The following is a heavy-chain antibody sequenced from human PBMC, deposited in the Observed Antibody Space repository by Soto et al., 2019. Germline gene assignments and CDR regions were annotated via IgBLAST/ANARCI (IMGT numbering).Heavy chain of an antibody. V-gene: IGHV1-8*01. CDR2: MNPNSGNT. Sequence: ASVKVSCKASGYTFTSYDINWVRQATGQGLEWMGWMNPNSGNTGYAQKFQGRVTMTRKTSISTAYMELSSLRSEDTAVYYCARAVPYSGSYYPLRAFDIWGQGTMVTVSS. CDR1: GYTFTSYD. J-gene: IGHJ3*02. CDR3: ARAVPYSGSYYPLRAFDI. D-gene: IGHD3-10*01.